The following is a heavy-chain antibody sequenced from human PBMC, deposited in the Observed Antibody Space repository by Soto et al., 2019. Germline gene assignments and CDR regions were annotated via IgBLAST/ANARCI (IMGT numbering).Heavy chain of an antibody. D-gene: IGHD3-10*01. CDR2: INYTGKT. CDR3: VTFEELSPSGPHADF. V-gene: IGHV4-34*01. CDR1: GESFSAFY. J-gene: IGHJ4*02. Sequence: SLTCGFSGESFSAFYWNWIRQSPEKGLEWIADINYTGKTNYNPSLKSRFTISMDTSKRQFSLKLTSVTAADTALYYCVTFEELSPSGPHADFWGQGTLVTVSS.